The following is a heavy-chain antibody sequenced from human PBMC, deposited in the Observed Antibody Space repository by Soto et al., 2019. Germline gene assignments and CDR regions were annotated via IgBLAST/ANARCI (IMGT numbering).Heavy chain of an antibody. CDR2: VGGSGSST. CDR3: AHHQRTTARQLGYFDY. D-gene: IGHD6-6*01. CDR1: GFTFSSYA. J-gene: IGHJ4*02. Sequence: EVQLLESGGGLVQPGGSLRLSCAASGFTFSSYAMSWVRQAPGKGLEWDSAVGGSGSSTYYADSVKGRFTISRDNSKYTLYLEMNSLRAEDTAVYYCAHHQRTTARQLGYFDYWGQGTLVIVSS. V-gene: IGHV3-23*01.